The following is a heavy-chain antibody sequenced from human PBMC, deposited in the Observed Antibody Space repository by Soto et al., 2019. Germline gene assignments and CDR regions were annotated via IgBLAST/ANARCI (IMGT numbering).Heavy chain of an antibody. V-gene: IGHV3-9*01. J-gene: IGHJ6*03. CDR3: AKDHQQAGYYYYYMDV. CDR2: ISWNSGSI. CDR1: GFTFDDYA. Sequence: GGSLRLSCAASGFTFDDYAMHWVRQAPGKGLEWVSGISWNSGSIGYADSVKGRFTISRDNAKNSLYLQMNSLRAEDTALYYCAKDHQQAGYYYYYMDVWGKGTTVTVSS.